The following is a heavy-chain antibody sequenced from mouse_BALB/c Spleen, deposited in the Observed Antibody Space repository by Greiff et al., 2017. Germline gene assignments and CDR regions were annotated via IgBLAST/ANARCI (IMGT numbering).Heavy chain of an antibody. J-gene: IGHJ3*01. Sequence: EVKLMESGGGLVKPGGSLKLSCAASGFTFSSYAMSWVRQTPEKRLEWVASISSGGSTYYPDSVKGRFTISRDNARNILYLQMSSLRSEDTAMYYCARGDDGYFAYWGQGTLVTVSA. D-gene: IGHD2-3*01. V-gene: IGHV5-6-5*01. CDR2: ISSGGST. CDR1: GFTFSSYA. CDR3: ARGDDGYFAY.